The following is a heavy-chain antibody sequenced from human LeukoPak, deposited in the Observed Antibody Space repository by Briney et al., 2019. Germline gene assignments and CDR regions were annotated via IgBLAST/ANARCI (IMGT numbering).Heavy chain of an antibody. V-gene: IGHV3-23*01. D-gene: IGHD5-18*01. CDR3: AKDGIRGYSYGYYYGMDV. J-gene: IGHJ6*02. CDR1: GFTFSSYA. Sequence: PGGSLRLSCAASGFTFSSYAMSWVRQAPGKGLEWVSAISGSGGSAYYADSVKGRFTISRDNSKNTLYLQMNSLRAEDTAVYYCAKDGIRGYSYGYYYGMDVWGQGTTVTVSS. CDR2: ISGSGGSA.